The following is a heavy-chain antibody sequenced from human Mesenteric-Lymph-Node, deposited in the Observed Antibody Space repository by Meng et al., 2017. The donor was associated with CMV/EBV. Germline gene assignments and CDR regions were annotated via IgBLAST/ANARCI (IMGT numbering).Heavy chain of an antibody. Sequence: ASVKVSCKASGYTFTGYYMHWVRQAPGQGLEWMGWINPTTGSTSYAQRFQGRVTMTRDTSTSTVYMELSSLRSEDTAVYYCARSHSSSWYDARYDYWGQGTLVTVSS. V-gene: IGHV1-46*01. D-gene: IGHD6-13*01. J-gene: IGHJ4*02. CDR1: GYTFTGYY. CDR3: ARSHSSSWYDARYDY. CDR2: INPTTGST.